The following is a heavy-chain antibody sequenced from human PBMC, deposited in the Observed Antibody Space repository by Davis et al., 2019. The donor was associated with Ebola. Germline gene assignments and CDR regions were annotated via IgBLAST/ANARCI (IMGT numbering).Heavy chain of an antibody. D-gene: IGHD5-18*01. CDR2: INPNSGGT. V-gene: IGHV1-2*04. J-gene: IGHJ6*02. CDR3: ARDRGYSYGFSMDV. Sequence: ASVQVSCKASGYTFTGYYMHWVRQAPGQGLEWMGWINPNSGGTNYAQKFQGWVTMTRDTSISTAYMELSRLRSDDTAVYYCARDRGYSYGFSMDVWGQGTTVTVSS. CDR1: GYTFTGYY.